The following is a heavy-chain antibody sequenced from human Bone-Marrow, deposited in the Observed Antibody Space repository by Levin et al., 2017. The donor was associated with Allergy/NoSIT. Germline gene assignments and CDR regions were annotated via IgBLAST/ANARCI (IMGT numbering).Heavy chain of an antibody. CDR3: ARDWCDFWSGYYYYGVDV. J-gene: IGHJ6*02. CDR1: GSSISGNHY. D-gene: IGHD3-3*01. CDR2: ISESGTT. Sequence: SETLSLTCAVSGSSISGNHYWGWIRQSPGRGLEWIGSISESGTTYYRPSLKSRVTISVDTSKNHLSLTLTSVTAADTAVYYCARDWCDFWSGYYYYGVDVWGPGTTVTVSS. V-gene: IGHV4-38-2*02.